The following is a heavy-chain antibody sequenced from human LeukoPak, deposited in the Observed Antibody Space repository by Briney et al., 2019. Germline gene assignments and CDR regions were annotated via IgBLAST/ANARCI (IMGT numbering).Heavy chain of an antibody. CDR3: ARDYSSGWYSVEY. J-gene: IGHJ4*02. D-gene: IGHD6-19*01. CDR2: IRSDNGKT. Sequence: ASVKVSCKTFNYTFTAYGINWVRQAPGQGLEWMGWIRSDNGKTNYAQKLQGRVTLTTDTTTSTAYMELRSLRSDDTAIYYCARDYSSGWYSVEYWGQGTLITVSS. CDR1: NYTFTAYG. V-gene: IGHV1-18*01.